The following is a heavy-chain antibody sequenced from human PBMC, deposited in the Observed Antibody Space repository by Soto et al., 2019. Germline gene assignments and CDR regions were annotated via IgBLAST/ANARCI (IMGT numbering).Heavy chain of an antibody. CDR2: ISSSSTI. V-gene: IGHV3-48*01. D-gene: IGHD3-9*01. CDR3: AREYYDILTGYAYYYYYMDV. J-gene: IGHJ6*03. CDR1: GFTFSSYS. Sequence: PGGSLRLSCAASGFTFSSYSMNWVRQAPGKGLEWVSYISSSSTIYYADSVKGRFTISRDNAKNSLYLQMNSLRAEDTAVYYCAREYYDILTGYAYYYYYMDVWGKGTTVTVSS.